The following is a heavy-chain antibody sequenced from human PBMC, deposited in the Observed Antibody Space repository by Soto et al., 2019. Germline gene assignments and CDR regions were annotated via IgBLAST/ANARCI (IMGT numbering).Heavy chain of an antibody. V-gene: IGHV3-74*01. CDR3: ATWRGGYTYGLDH. Sequence: PGGSLRLSCTASGFTFSSQWLHWVRQAPGKGLMWISRILNDGTTTNYADSVKGRFTVSRDNAKKTMSLQMNNLRAEDTAVYYCATWRGGYTYGLDHWGQGTPVTVS. CDR1: GFTFSSQW. D-gene: IGHD5-18*01. J-gene: IGHJ4*02. CDR2: ILNDGTTT.